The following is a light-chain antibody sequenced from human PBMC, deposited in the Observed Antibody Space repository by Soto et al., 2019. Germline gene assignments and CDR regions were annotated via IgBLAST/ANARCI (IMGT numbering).Light chain of an antibody. CDR1: QNVNSNH. CDR2: GPS. J-gene: IGKJ1*01. CDR3: HQFGSSPQT. V-gene: IGKV3-20*01. Sequence: EIVLTQSPGTLSLSPGERATLSCRASQNVNSNHIAWYQQKPGQAPRLLIYGPSSRATGIPERFIGSGSGTDFTLTISRLEPEDFAVYFCHQFGSSPQTFGHGTKVEIK.